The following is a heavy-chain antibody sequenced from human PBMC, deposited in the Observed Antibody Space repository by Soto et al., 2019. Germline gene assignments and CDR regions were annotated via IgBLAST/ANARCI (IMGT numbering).Heavy chain of an antibody. CDR1: GFTFSSYA. CDR2: ISGSGGST. CDR3: AKDPIAAAEWYWFDP. J-gene: IGHJ5*02. V-gene: IGHV3-23*01. D-gene: IGHD6-13*01. Sequence: PGGSLRLSCAASGFTFSSYAISWVRQAPGKGLEWVSAISGSGGSTYYADSVKGRFTISRDNSKNTLYLQMNSLRAEDTAVYYCAKDPIAAAEWYWFDPWGQGTLVTVSS.